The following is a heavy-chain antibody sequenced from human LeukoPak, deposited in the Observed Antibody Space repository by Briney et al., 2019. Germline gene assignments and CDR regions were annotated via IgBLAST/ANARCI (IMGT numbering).Heavy chain of an antibody. CDR1: GFTFNSYG. CDR2: ISYDGSNK. V-gene: IGHV3-30*18. D-gene: IGHD4-17*01. Sequence: QTGGALRLSCAASGFTFNSYGIHWVRQAPGKGLELVAVISYDGSNKYYADSVKGRFTISRDNSKNTLYLQMNSLRAEDTAVYYCAKPDYGDYETAEYFQHWGQGTLVTVSS. CDR3: AKPDYGDYETAEYFQH. J-gene: IGHJ1*01.